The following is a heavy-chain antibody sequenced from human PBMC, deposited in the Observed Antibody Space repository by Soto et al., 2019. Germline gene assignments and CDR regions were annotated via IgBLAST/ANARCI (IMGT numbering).Heavy chain of an antibody. CDR3: ARDWSYPSGGIDY. V-gene: IGHV1-18*01. D-gene: IGHD6-25*01. Sequence: QVQLVQSGAEVKKPAASVTVSCKASGYSFSNYGISWVRQAPGQGLECVGWISPYSGNTNSAQRFRGRVSLTTDTSTSTAYMELRGLTSDDTAVYYCARDWSYPSGGIDYWGQGTLVTVSS. CDR1: GYSFSNYG. J-gene: IGHJ4*02. CDR2: ISPYSGNT.